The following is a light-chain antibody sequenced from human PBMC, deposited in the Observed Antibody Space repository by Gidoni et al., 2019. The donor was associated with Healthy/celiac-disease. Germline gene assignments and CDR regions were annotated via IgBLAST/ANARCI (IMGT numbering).Light chain of an antibody. CDR3: QQRKQAFT. Sequence: EIVLTQSPATLSLSPGERATLSCRASQSVSSYLAWYQQKPGQAPRLLIYDASNRATGIPARFSGSGSGTDFTLTISSLEPEDFAVYYCQQRKQAFTFGPGTKVDIK. J-gene: IGKJ3*01. V-gene: IGKV3-11*01. CDR1: QSVSSY. CDR2: DAS.